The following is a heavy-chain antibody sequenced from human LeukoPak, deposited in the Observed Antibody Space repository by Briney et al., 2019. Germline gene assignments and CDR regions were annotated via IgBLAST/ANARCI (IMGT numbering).Heavy chain of an antibody. V-gene: IGHV4-4*07. J-gene: IGHJ4*02. CDR3: ARSSYCTNGVCYRGIFDY. D-gene: IGHD2-8*01. CDR2: IHVSGDT. CDR1: GAAISSYF. Sequence: PSETLSLTCTVSGAAISSYFWTWIRQPAGKGLEWIGRIHVSGDTYYSPSLKGRVTMSVDTSKNQFSLKLTSVTAADTAVYYCARSSYCTNGVCYRGIFDYWGQGTLVTVSS.